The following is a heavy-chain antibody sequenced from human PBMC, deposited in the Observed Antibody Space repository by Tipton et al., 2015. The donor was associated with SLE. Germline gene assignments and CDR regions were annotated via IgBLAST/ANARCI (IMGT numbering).Heavy chain of an antibody. J-gene: IGHJ3*02. CDR3: ARERSDDAFDI. Sequence: SLRLSCAASGFTFSTFEMNWVRQAPGKGLEWLSCISSSSQVKYYADSVMGRFTISRDNAKNSLYLQMNSLRAEDTAVYYCARERSDDAFDIWGQGTMVTVSS. CDR2: ISSSSQVK. D-gene: IGHD4-17*01. V-gene: IGHV3-48*03. CDR1: GFTFSTFE.